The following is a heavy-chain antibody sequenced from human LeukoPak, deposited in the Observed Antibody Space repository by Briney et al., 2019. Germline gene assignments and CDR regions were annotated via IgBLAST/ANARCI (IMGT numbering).Heavy chain of an antibody. Sequence: SESMSLTCTVSGGSISSYYWSWIRQPAGKGLEWIGRIFTSGSTNYTPALKSRVTMSVDTSKNQFSLKLSSVTAADTAVYYCARVEGDGDYYDSSGYYYSAFDIWGQGTMVTVCS. V-gene: IGHV4-4*07. CDR1: GGSISSYY. J-gene: IGHJ3*02. CDR3: ARVEGDGDYYDSSGYYYSAFDI. D-gene: IGHD3-22*01. CDR2: IFTSGST.